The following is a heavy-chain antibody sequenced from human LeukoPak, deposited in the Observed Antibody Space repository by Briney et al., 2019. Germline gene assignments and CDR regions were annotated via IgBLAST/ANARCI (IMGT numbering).Heavy chain of an antibody. D-gene: IGHD3-16*01. CDR2: INSDGGST. J-gene: IGHJ6*03. CDR3: AKGAYYYYMDV. Sequence: GGSLRLSCAASGFTFSSYSMYWVRQAPGKGLEYVSAINSDGGSTYYADSVKGRFTISRDNTKNTLYLQMGSLRAEDMAVYYCAKGAYYYYMDVWGKGTTVTVSS. CDR1: GFTFSSYS. V-gene: IGHV3-64*02.